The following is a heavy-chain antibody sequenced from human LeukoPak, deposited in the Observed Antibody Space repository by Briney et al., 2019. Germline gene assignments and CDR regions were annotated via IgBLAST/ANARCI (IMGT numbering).Heavy chain of an antibody. CDR1: GYTFTSYY. Sequence: EASVKVSCKASGYTFTSYYIHWVRQAPGQGLEWMGWINPNSGDTNYAQKFQGRVTMTRDTSINTAYMELTRLRSDDTAVYYCATESVKQTAAFDYWGQGTLVTVSS. J-gene: IGHJ4*02. CDR2: INPNSGDT. D-gene: IGHD2-2*01. V-gene: IGHV1-2*02. CDR3: ATESVKQTAAFDY.